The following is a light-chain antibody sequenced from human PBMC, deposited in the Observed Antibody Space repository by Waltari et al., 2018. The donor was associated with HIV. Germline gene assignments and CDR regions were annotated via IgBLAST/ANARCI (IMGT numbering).Light chain of an antibody. CDR3: QVWDSSSDEV. Sequence: SYVLTPPPSVSVVPGQTARITCGGNNIGSKRVHWYQQKPGQAPVLVIYYDSDRPSGIPERFSGSNSGNTATLTISRVEAGDEADYYCQVWDSSSDEVFGGGTKLTVL. V-gene: IGLV3-21*04. J-gene: IGLJ3*02. CDR2: YDS. CDR1: NIGSKR.